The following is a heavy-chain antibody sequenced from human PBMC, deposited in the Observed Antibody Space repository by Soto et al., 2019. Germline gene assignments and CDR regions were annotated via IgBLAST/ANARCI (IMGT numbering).Heavy chain of an antibody. D-gene: IGHD3-22*01. Sequence: LSLTCTVSGGSISDGSYYWSWIRQPPGKGLEWVANIYYTGTTYSNPSLRSRLSMSVDTSKNQFSVKLRSVTAADTAIYYCGRLWLDSSGFDVFDYWGQGTQVTAPQ. CDR3: GRLWLDSSGFDVFDY. J-gene: IGHJ4*02. CDR2: IYYTGTT. V-gene: IGHV4-30-4*08. CDR1: GGSISDGSYY.